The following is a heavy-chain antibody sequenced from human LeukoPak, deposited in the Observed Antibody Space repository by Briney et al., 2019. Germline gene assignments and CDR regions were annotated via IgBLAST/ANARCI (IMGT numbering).Heavy chain of an antibody. D-gene: IGHD5-18*01. J-gene: IGHJ4*02. Sequence: ASVKVSCKASGYTFTGYYMHYIRQAPGQGLEWMGWINPNSGGTNYAQKFQGRVTMTRDTSISTAYMELSRLRSDDTAVYYCARGGYSYGGKPDYWGQGTLVTVSS. CDR1: GYTFTGYY. V-gene: IGHV1-2*02. CDR3: ARGGYSYGGKPDY. CDR2: INPNSGGT.